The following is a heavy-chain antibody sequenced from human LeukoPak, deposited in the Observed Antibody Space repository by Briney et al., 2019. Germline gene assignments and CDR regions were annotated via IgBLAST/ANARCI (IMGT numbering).Heavy chain of an antibody. CDR1: GLTFSSNG. Sequence: GGSLRLSCAASGLTFSSNGMNWVRQAPGKGLEWVSAISGSGGSTYYADSVKGRLTISRDNSKNTLYLQMNSPTAEDTAVYYCAVGIAARWASYFDYWGQGTLVTVSS. D-gene: IGHD6-6*01. J-gene: IGHJ4*02. V-gene: IGHV3-23*01. CDR2: ISGSGGST. CDR3: AVGIAARWASYFDY.